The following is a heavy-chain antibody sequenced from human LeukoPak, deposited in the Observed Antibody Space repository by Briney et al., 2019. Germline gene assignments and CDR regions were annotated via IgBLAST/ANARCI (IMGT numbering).Heavy chain of an antibody. V-gene: IGHV3-7*01. CDR3: ARDLVTMVRGVTPKGFDY. CDR2: IKQDGSEK. Sequence: GGSLRLSCAASGSTFSSYWMSWVRQAPGKGLEWVANIKQDGSEKYYADSVKGRFTISRDNAKNSLYLQMNSLRAEDTAVYYCARDLVTMVRGVTPKGFDYWGQGALVTVSS. D-gene: IGHD3-10*01. J-gene: IGHJ4*02. CDR1: GSTFSSYW.